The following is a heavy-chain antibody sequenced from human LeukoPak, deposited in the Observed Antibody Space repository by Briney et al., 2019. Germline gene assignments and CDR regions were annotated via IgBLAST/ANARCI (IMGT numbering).Heavy chain of an antibody. J-gene: IGHJ4*02. D-gene: IGHD3-9*01. Sequence: SGPTLVNPTQPLTLTCTFSGFSLSTSGGGVGWIRQPPGKALEWLGYIYYSGSTNYNPSLKSRVTISVDTSKNQFSLKLSSVPAADTAAYYCARTGGVRYFDSWGQGTLVTVSS. CDR3: ARTGGVRYFDS. CDR1: GFSLSTSGGG. V-gene: IGHV4-61*08. CDR2: IYYSGST.